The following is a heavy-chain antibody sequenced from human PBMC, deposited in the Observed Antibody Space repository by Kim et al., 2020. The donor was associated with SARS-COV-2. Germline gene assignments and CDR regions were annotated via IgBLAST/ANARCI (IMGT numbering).Heavy chain of an antibody. Sequence: GGSLRLSCAASGFTFSSYSMNWVRQAPGKGLEWVSSISSSSSYIYYADSVKGRFTISRDNAKNSLYLQMNSLRAEDTAVYYCAISRGYSSSLPFDYWGQGTLVTVSS. CDR3: AISRGYSSSLPFDY. CDR1: GFTFSSYS. V-gene: IGHV3-21*01. CDR2: ISSSSSYI. D-gene: IGHD6-6*01. J-gene: IGHJ4*02.